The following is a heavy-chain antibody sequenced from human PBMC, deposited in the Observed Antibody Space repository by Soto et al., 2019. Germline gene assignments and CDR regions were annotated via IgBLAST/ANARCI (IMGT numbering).Heavy chain of an antibody. CDR1: GFTFSSYS. D-gene: IGHD2-8*01. Sequence: EVQLVESGGGLVQPGGSLRLSCAASGFTFSSYSMNWVRQAPGKGLEWVSYISSSSTIYYADSVKGRFTISRDNAKNSLYLQMNSLRAEDTAVYYCARIRNVSSWGQGTLVTVSS. CDR2: ISSSSTI. V-gene: IGHV3-48*01. CDR3: ARIRNVSS. J-gene: IGHJ5*02.